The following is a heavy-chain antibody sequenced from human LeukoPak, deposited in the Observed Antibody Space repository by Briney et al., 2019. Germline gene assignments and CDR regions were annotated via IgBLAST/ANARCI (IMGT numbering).Heavy chain of an antibody. D-gene: IGHD3-9*01. CDR2: IIPIFGTA. CDR1: GGTFSSYA. Sequence: SVKVSCKASGGTFSSYAISWVRQAPGQGLEWMGGIIPIFGTANYAQKFQGRVTITANESTSTAYMELSSLRSEDTAVYYCARDAGILTGEYYHYFYYMDVWGTGTTVTVSS. J-gene: IGHJ6*03. CDR3: ARDAGILTGEYYHYFYYMDV. V-gene: IGHV1-69*13.